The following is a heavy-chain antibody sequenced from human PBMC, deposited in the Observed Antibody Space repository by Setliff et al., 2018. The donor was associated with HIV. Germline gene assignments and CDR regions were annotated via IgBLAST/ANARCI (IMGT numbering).Heavy chain of an antibody. CDR2: IYTSGST. D-gene: IGHD3-10*01. V-gene: IGHV4-4*08. CDR1: GGSISSHY. J-gene: IGHJ4*02. CDR3: ARGGSGNSYNGAFDY. Sequence: SETLSLTCSVSGGSISSHYWSWIRQPPGKGLEWIGHIYTSGSTNYNPSLKSRVTMSVGTSKNQFSLKLSSVTAADTAVYYCARGGSGNSYNGAFDYWGQGTLVTVSS.